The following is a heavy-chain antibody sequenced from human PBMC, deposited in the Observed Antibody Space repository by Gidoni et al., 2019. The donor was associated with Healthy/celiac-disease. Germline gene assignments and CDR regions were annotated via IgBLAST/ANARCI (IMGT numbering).Heavy chain of an antibody. J-gene: IGHJ4*02. Sequence: QVQLQESGPGLVKPSETLPLTCAVSGGSISSYYWSWIRQPPGKGLEWIGYIYYSGSTNYNPSLKSRVTISVDTSKNQFSLKLSSVTAADTAVYYCARVPIPHSPGLYYFDYWGQGTLVTVSS. CDR2: IYYSGST. CDR1: GGSISSYY. D-gene: IGHD2-15*01. CDR3: ARVPIPHSPGLYYFDY. V-gene: IGHV4-59*01.